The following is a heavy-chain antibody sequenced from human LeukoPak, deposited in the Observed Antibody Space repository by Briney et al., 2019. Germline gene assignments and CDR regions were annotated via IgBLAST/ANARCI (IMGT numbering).Heavy chain of an antibody. CDR2: IYYSGST. Sequence: SETLSLTCTVSGGSISSYYWSWIRQPPGKGLEWIGYIYYSGSTNYNPSLKSRVTISVDTSKNQFSLKLNSVTAADTAVFYCARVWGGSYFDYWGQGTLVTVSS. J-gene: IGHJ4*02. V-gene: IGHV4-59*12. D-gene: IGHD1-26*01. CDR3: ARVWGGSYFDY. CDR1: GGSISSYY.